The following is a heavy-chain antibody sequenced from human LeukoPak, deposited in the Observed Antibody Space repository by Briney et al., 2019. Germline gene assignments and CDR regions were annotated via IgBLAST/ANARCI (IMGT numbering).Heavy chain of an antibody. Sequence: GSLRLSCAASGFTFSSYWMHWVRQAPGKGLVWVSRINSDGSSTSYADSVKGRFTISRDNAKNTLYLQMNSLRAEDTAVYYCAKEDSGGSFDYWGQGTLVTVSS. CDR2: INSDGSST. CDR1: GFTFSSYW. J-gene: IGHJ4*02. V-gene: IGHV3-74*01. D-gene: IGHD2-15*01. CDR3: AKEDSGGSFDY.